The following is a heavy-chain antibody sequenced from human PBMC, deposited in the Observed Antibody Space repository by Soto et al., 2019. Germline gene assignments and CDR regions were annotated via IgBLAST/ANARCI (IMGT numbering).Heavy chain of an antibody. CDR3: ARHNYGSGSTYFDY. D-gene: IGHD3-10*01. J-gene: IGHJ4*02. Sequence: TLSLTCTVSGGSISSGGYYWSWIRQLPGKGPEWIGYVYHSGSTYYNPSLKSRITMLVDTSTNRFSMKLNSVTAADTAVYYCARHNYGSGSTYFDYWGQGTLVTVSS. CDR1: GGSISSGGYY. CDR2: VYHSGST. V-gene: IGHV4-31*03.